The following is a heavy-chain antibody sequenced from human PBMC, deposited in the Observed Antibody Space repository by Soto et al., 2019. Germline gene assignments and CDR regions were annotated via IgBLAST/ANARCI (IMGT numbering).Heavy chain of an antibody. D-gene: IGHD3-10*01. Sequence: QVQLQQWGAGLLKPSETLSLTCAVYGGSFSGYYWSWIRQPPGKGLEWIGEINHSGSTNYNPSLKSRVTIPVVTAKNPCSLKLSSVTAADTAVYYCARGRSGSTHHDGMDVWGQGTTVTVSS. J-gene: IGHJ6*02. CDR3: ARGRSGSTHHDGMDV. CDR1: GGSFSGYY. CDR2: INHSGST. V-gene: IGHV4-34*01.